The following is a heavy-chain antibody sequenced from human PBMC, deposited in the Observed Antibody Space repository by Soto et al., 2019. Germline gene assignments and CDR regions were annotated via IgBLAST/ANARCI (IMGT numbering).Heavy chain of an antibody. Sequence: QVQLQESGPGLVKPSQTLSLTCTVSGGSISSGDYYWSWIRQPPGKGLEWIGYIYYSGSTYYNPSLKSRVAIAVXXSKNQFSLKLSSVTAADTAVYYCASNSYGYILYDYWGQGTLVTVSS. CDR2: IYYSGST. D-gene: IGHD5-18*01. CDR3: ASNSYGYILYDY. J-gene: IGHJ4*02. V-gene: IGHV4-30-4*01. CDR1: GGSISSGDYY.